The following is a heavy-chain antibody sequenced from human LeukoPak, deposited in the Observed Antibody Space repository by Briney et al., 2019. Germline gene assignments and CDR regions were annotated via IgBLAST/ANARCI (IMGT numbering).Heavy chain of an antibody. CDR3: VRGNDFGGPHY. Sequence: PGGSLRLSGAVSGFTFSSYWMHWVHQARGKGLVWVSRIGRDGSRINYADSVKGRFSISRDNGKNTLFLQMNSLRAEDAAVYYCVRGNDFGGPHYWGQGTLVTVSS. V-gene: IGHV3-74*01. CDR1: GFTFSSYW. J-gene: IGHJ4*02. D-gene: IGHD3-3*01. CDR2: IGRDGSRI.